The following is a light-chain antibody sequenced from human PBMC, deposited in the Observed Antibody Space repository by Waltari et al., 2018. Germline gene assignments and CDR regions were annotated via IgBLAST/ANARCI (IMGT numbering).Light chain of an antibody. CDR2: QDS. CDR3: QAWDSSTLYV. Sequence: SYELTQPPSVSVSPGQTSSITCSGATLGATYACWYQQKPGQSPVLVIYQDSKRPSGIPERFSGSNSGNTATLTISGTQAMDEADYYCQAWDSSTLYVFGTGTKVTVL. J-gene: IGLJ1*01. V-gene: IGLV3-1*01. CDR1: TLGATY.